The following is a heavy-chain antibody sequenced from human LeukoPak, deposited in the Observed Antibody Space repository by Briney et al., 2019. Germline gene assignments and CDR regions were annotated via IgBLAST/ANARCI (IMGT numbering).Heavy chain of an antibody. CDR3: ARVGYYASGPFSYFDY. J-gene: IGHJ4*02. CDR2: ISYDGSNE. D-gene: IGHD3-10*01. V-gene: IGHV3-30-3*01. Sequence: GGSLRLSCAASGFTFSGYAMHWVRQAPGKGLEWVAVISYDGSNEYYADSVKGRFTISRDNSKNTLYLQMNSLSVQDTAVYYCARVGYYASGPFSYFDYWGQGTLVTVSS. CDR1: GFTFSGYA.